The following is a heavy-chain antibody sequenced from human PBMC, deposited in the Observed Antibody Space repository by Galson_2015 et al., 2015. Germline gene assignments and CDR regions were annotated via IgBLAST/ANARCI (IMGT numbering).Heavy chain of an antibody. CDR1: GFTFSTYW. Sequence: SLRLSCAASGFTFSTYWMSWVRQAPGKGLEWVAVISYDGSNKFYADSVKGRFTISRDNSKNTLYLQMNSLRPEDTAVYYCARVGGDIAARTWGYFDYWGQGTLVTVSS. V-gene: IGHV3-30-3*01. CDR2: ISYDGSNK. J-gene: IGHJ4*02. D-gene: IGHD6-6*01. CDR3: ARVGGDIAARTWGYFDY.